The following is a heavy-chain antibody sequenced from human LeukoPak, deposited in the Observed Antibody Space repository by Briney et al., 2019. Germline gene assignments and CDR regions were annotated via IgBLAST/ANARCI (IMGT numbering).Heavy chain of an antibody. J-gene: IGHJ4*02. D-gene: IGHD2-21*02. CDR3: ARVVRDRLSFRFDY. CDR2: IIPIFGTA. CDR1: GGTFSSYA. V-gene: IGHV1-69*13. Sequence: SVKVSCKASGGTFSSYAISWVRQAPGQGLEWMGGIIPIFGTANYTQKFQGRVTITADESTSTAYMELSSLRSEDTAVYYCARVVRDRLSFRFDYWGQGTLVTVSS.